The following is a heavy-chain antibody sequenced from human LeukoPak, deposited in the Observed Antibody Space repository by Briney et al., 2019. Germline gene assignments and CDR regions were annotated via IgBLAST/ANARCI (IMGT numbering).Heavy chain of an antibody. D-gene: IGHD1-26*01. V-gene: IGHV4-34*01. Sequence: SETLSLTCAVYGGSFSGYYWSWIRQPPGKGLEWIGEINHSGSTNYNPSLKSRVTISVDTSKNQFSLKLSSVTAADTAVYYCARDPLGSGSSFDPWGQGTLVTVSS. CDR1: GGSFSGYY. J-gene: IGHJ5*02. CDR2: INHSGST. CDR3: ARDPLGSGSSFDP.